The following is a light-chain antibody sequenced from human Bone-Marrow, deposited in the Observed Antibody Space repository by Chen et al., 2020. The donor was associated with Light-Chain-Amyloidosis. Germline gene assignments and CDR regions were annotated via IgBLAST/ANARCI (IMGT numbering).Light chain of an antibody. J-gene: IGLJ2*01. CDR1: DLPTKY. Sequence: SYELTLPPSVSVSPGQTHRLLRSGDDLPTKYAYWYQQKPGQAPVLVRHRDTERPSGISERFSGSSSGTTATLTISGVQAEDEADYHCQSADSSGTYEVIFGGGTKLTVL. V-gene: IGLV3-25*03. CDR3: QSADSSGTYEVI. CDR2: RDT.